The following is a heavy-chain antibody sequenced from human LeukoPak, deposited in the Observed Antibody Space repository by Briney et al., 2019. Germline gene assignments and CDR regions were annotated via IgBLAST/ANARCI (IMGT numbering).Heavy chain of an antibody. CDR1: GYTFTTYA. D-gene: IGHD1-26*01. CDR2: INTNTGNP. Sequence: ASVKVSCKASGYTFTTYAINWVRQAPGQGLEWMGWINTNTGNPTYAQGFTGQFVFSLDTSVSTAYLQISSLQAEDTAVYYCARGPGIVGASGAFNIWGQGTMVTVSS. CDR3: ARGPGIVGASGAFNI. J-gene: IGHJ3*02. V-gene: IGHV7-4-1*02.